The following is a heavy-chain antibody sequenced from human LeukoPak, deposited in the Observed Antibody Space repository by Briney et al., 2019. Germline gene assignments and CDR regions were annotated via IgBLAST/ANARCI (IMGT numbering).Heavy chain of an antibody. CDR1: GYSLITYW. CDR2: IYPRDSDT. D-gene: IGHD2-15*01. J-gene: IGHJ4*02. V-gene: IGHV5-51*01. Sequence: GESLKISWKGSGYSLITYWIGWVRQTPGKGLEWMGIIYPRDSDTRYSPSFQGQVNISVDKSITTSYLHWNSLKASDTAMYFCAILGYCSGGDCYPEYWGQGTLVTVSS. CDR3: AILGYCSGGDCYPEY.